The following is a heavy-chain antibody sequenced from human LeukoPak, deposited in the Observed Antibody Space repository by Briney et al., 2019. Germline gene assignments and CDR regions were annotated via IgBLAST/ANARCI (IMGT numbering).Heavy chain of an antibody. CDR2: INSDGSST. CDR1: GFTCSIYL. J-gene: IGHJ3*01. CDR3: ASIALCIFDL. V-gene: IGHV3-74*01. Sequence: PGRSLRLSGATPGFTCSIYLMHWVRQAPGKGQMWVSRINSDGSSTSYEDSLKGRFTISRDNAKITLYLQMNNLRIEETSVYYFASIALCIFDLWGQATMATVSS. D-gene: IGHD2-8*01.